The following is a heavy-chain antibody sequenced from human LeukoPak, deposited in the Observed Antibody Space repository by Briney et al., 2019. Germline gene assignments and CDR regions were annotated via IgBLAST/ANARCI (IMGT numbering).Heavy chain of an antibody. V-gene: IGHV3-23*01. D-gene: IGHD3-22*01. Sequence: GRSLRLSCAASGFTFSSYGMHWVRQAPGKGLEWVSAISGSGGSTYYADSVKGRFAISRDNSKNTLYLQMNSLRAEDTAVYYCAKSMIVDVNDWGQGTLVTVSS. CDR2: ISGSGGST. J-gene: IGHJ4*02. CDR1: GFTFSSYG. CDR3: AKSMIVDVND.